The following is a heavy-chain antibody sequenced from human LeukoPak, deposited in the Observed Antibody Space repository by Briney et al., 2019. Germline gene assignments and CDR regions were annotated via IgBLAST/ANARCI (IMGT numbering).Heavy chain of an antibody. CDR2: INHSGST. D-gene: IGHD3-22*01. CDR3: ARRTGRKTYYYDSSGREAFDI. J-gene: IGHJ3*02. Sequence: SETLSLTCAMYGGSFSGYYWSWIRQPPGKGLEWIGEINHSGSTNYNPSLKSRVTISVDTSKNQFSLKLSSVTAADTAVYYCARRTGRKTYYYDSSGREAFDIWGQGTMVTVSS. V-gene: IGHV4-34*01. CDR1: GGSFSGYY.